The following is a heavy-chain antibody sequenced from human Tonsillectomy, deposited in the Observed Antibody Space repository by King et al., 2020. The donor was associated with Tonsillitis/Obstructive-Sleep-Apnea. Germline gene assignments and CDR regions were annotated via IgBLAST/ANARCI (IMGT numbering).Heavy chain of an antibody. Sequence: VQLVESGGGVVQPGRSLRLSCAASGFTFSSYGMHWVRQAPGKGLEWVALILYDGSNQYYADSVKGRFAISRDDSKNTLYLQMNSLRVEDTAVYYCVKDDSSGYYYLDYWGQGTLVTVPS. CDR3: VKDDSSGYYYLDY. D-gene: IGHD3-22*01. CDR2: ILYDGSNQ. V-gene: IGHV3-30*18. J-gene: IGHJ4*02. CDR1: GFTFSSYG.